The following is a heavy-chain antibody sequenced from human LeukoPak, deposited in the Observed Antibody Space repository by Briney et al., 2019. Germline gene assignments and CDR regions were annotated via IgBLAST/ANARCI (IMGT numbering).Heavy chain of an antibody. Sequence: ASVKGSCKASGYTFTSDDINWVRQATGQGLEYMGWMHPNSGDTGYAQKFQGRVTMTRNTSISTAYMELRSLRSEDPAVYYCARVKEDAFDIWGQGTMVTVSS. CDR2: MHPNSGDT. CDR1: GYTFTSDD. CDR3: ARVKEDAFDI. J-gene: IGHJ3*02. V-gene: IGHV1-8*01.